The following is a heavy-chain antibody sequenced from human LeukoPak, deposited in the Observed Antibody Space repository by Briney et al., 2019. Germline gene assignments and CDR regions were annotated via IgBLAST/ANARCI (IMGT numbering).Heavy chain of an antibody. Sequence: GGSLRLSCAASGFTFSSYSMNWVRQAPGKGLEWVSYISSSSSTIYYAGSVKGRFTISRDNAKNSLYLQMNSLRAEDTAVYYCARDLRAAAGNALDYWGQGTLVTVSS. CDR2: ISSSSSTI. CDR3: ARDLRAAAGNALDY. CDR1: GFTFSSYS. V-gene: IGHV3-48*04. J-gene: IGHJ4*02. D-gene: IGHD6-13*01.